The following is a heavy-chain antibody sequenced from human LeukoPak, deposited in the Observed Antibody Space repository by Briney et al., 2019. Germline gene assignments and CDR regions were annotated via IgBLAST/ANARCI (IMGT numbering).Heavy chain of an antibody. J-gene: IGHJ6*02. CDR2: ISAYNDNT. CDR1: GYTFTSYG. CDR3: ARDKAVSPYAMDV. D-gene: IGHD3-16*02. V-gene: IGHV1-18*01. Sequence: ASVKVSCKASGYTFTSYGISWVRQAPGQGLEWVGWISAYNDNTNYAQTFQGRVTMTTDTSTSTAYMELRSLRSDDTAVYYCARDKAVSPYAMDVWGQGTTVTVSS.